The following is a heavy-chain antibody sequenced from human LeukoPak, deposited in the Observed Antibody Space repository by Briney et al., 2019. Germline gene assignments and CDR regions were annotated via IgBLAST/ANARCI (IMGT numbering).Heavy chain of an antibody. J-gene: IGHJ4*02. Sequence: SETLSLTCAVYGGSFSGYYWSWIRQPPGKGLEWIGEINHSGSTNYNPSLKSRVTISVDTSKNQFSLKLSSVTAADTAVYYCARDGNYGETFDYWGQGTLVTVSS. CDR1: GGSFSGYY. V-gene: IGHV4-34*01. CDR3: ARDGNYGETFDY. CDR2: INHSGST. D-gene: IGHD4-17*01.